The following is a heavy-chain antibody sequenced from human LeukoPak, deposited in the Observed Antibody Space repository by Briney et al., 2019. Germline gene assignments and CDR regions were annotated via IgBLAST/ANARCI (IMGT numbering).Heavy chain of an antibody. J-gene: IGHJ4*02. CDR2: ISGSGGST. CDR3: AKDRGGNPNYFDY. V-gene: IGHV3-23*01. Sequence: ETLSLTCTVSGGSISSYYWSWVRQAPGKGLEWVSAISGSGGSTYYADSVKGRFTISRDNSKNTLYLQMNSLRAEDTAVYYCAKDRGGNPNYFDYWGQGTLVTVSS. D-gene: IGHD3-10*01. CDR1: GGSISSYY.